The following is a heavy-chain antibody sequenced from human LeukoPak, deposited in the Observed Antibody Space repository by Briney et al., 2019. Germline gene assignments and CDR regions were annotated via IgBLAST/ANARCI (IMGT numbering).Heavy chain of an antibody. Sequence: GGSLRLSCAASGFTFSSYEMNWVRQAPGKGLEWVSYISSSGSTIYYADSVKGPFTISRDNAKNSLYLQMNSLRAEDTAVYYCARYRYSYGCYYFDYWGQGTLVTVSS. CDR1: GFTFSSYE. D-gene: IGHD5-18*01. V-gene: IGHV3-48*03. CDR3: ARYRYSYGCYYFDY. J-gene: IGHJ4*02. CDR2: ISSSGSTI.